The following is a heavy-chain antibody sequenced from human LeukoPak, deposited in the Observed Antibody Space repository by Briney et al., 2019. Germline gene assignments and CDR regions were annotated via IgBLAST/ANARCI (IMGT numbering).Heavy chain of an antibody. V-gene: IGHV3-66*02. J-gene: IGHJ3*02. CDR2: LYSGGST. CDR1: GFTVSSNY. CDR3: TRWTTDAFDI. Sequence: PGGSLRLSCAASGFTVSSNYMSWVRQAPGKGLEWVSVLYSGGSTYYADSVKGRFTISRDNSKNTLYLQMNSLRAEDTAVYHCTRWTTDAFDIWGQGTMVTVSS. D-gene: IGHD1-1*01.